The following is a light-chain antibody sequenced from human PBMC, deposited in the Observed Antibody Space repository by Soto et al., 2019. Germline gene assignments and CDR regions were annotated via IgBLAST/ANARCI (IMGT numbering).Light chain of an antibody. Sequence: EIVITQSPGTLSFSPVERATLSCRASQSVSSRLAWYQQKPGQAPRLLISGASSRATGIPDRFSGSGFGTDFTLTISRLEPEDFALYYCQHYAGGSRVTFGQGTRLEIK. CDR3: QHYAGGSRVT. V-gene: IGKV3-20*01. CDR1: QSVSSR. J-gene: IGKJ5*01. CDR2: GAS.